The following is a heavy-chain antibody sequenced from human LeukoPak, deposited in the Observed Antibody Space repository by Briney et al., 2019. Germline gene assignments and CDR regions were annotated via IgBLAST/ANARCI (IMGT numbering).Heavy chain of an antibody. J-gene: IGHJ5*01. V-gene: IGHV3-30*03. CDR2: ISYDGSNK. CDR3: ASGGIQLWFDY. Sequence: GGSLRLSCAASGFTFSSYGMHWVRQAPGKGLEWVAVISYDGSNKYYADSVKGRFTISRDNSKNTLYLQMSSLRAEDTAVYYCASGGIQLWFDYWGQGTLVTVSS. D-gene: IGHD5-18*01. CDR1: GFTFSSYG.